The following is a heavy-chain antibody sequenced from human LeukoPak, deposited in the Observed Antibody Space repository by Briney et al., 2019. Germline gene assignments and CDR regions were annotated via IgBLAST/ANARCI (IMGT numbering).Heavy chain of an antibody. CDR3: AREGFGSYVFDI. J-gene: IGHJ3*02. CDR2: ISSSSSYI. CDR1: GFTFSSYS. D-gene: IGHD3-10*01. V-gene: IGHV3-21*01. Sequence: PGGSLRLSCAASGFTFSSYSMNWVRQAPGKGLEWVSSISSSSSYIYYADSVKGRFTISRDNAKNSLYLQMNSLRAEDTAVYYCAREGFGSYVFDIWGQGTMVTVSS.